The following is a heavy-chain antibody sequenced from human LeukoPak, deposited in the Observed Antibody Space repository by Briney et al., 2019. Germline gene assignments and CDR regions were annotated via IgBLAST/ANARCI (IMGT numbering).Heavy chain of an antibody. CDR3: AREGIAVAADY. Sequence: PSETLSLTCAVSGGSISSSNWWSWVRQPPGKGLEWIGEIFHSGSTNYNPSLKSRVTISVGKSKNQFSLRLNSVTAADTAVYYCAREGIAVAADYWGQGTLVTVSS. V-gene: IGHV4-4*02. CDR2: IFHSGST. D-gene: IGHD6-19*01. CDR1: GGSISSSNW. J-gene: IGHJ4*02.